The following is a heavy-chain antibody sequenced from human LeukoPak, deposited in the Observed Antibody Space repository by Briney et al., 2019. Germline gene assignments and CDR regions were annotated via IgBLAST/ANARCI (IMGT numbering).Heavy chain of an antibody. D-gene: IGHD4-23*01. CDR1: GFTFSSYV. V-gene: IGHV3-74*01. J-gene: IGHJ4*02. Sequence: PGGSLRLSCAASGFTFSSYVMNWVRQAPGKGLVWVSRINYEGSTTSYADSVKGRFTISRDNAKNTLYLQMNSLRAEDTSVYYCATSSYGGNFGLFDYWGQGILVTVSS. CDR3: ATSSYGGNFGLFDY. CDR2: INYEGSTT.